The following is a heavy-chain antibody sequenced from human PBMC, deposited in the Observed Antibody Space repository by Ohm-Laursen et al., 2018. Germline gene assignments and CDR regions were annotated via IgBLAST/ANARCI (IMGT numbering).Heavy chain of an antibody. V-gene: IGHV3-30*03. J-gene: IGHJ4*02. CDR3: ARIGDSNYGYVWVFDY. Sequence: SLRLSCAASGFTFSSYGMHWVRQAPGKGLEWVAVISYDGSNKYYADSVKGRFTISRDNSKNTLYLQVNSLRAEDTAVYYCARIGDSNYGYVWVFDYWGQGTLVTVSS. CDR1: GFTFSSYG. D-gene: IGHD3-16*01. CDR2: ISYDGSNK.